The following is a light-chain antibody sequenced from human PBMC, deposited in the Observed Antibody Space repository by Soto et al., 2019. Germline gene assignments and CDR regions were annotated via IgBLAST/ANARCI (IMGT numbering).Light chain of an antibody. CDR3: HQRQSWPRT. Sequence: EIVLTQSPGTRTLSPGERATLSCRASQSVSSNLAWYQQKPGQAPRLLIYGASTRATGIPARFSGSGSGTEFTLTISDVQPEDFALYYCHQRQSWPRTFGQGTKVDIK. CDR1: QSVSSN. J-gene: IGKJ1*01. CDR2: GAS. V-gene: IGKV3-15*01.